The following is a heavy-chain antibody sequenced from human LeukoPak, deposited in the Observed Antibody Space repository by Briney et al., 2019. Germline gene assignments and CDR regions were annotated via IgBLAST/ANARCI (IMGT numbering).Heavy chain of an antibody. D-gene: IGHD3-3*01. CDR3: VRDWSRRYDLDY. CDR2: ISSSSRTI. CDR1: GFTFSTYS. J-gene: IGHJ4*02. Sequence: GGSLRLSCVVSGFTFSTYSMNWVRQAPGKGLEWVSYISSSSRTIYYADSVKGRFTISRDNGKNSLYLQMNSLSPDDTAVYYCVRDWSRRYDLDYWGQGTLVTVSS. V-gene: IGHV3-48*01.